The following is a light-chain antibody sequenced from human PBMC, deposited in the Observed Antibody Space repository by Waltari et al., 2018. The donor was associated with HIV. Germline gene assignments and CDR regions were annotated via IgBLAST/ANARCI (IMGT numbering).Light chain of an antibody. J-gene: IGKJ2*01. V-gene: IGKV1-39*01. Sequence: DIQMTQSPSSLSASVGDRVTITCRASQTISSYLNLYQQKPGNAPKLLIYAASSLQSGVPSRFSGSGSGTDFTLTISSLQPEDFATYYCQQSYSTPRTFGQGTKLEIK. CDR1: QTISSY. CDR3: QQSYSTPRT. CDR2: AAS.